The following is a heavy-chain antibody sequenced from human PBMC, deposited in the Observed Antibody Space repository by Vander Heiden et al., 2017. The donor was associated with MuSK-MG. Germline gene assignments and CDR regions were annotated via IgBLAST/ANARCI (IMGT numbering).Heavy chain of an antibody. D-gene: IGHD5-12*01. CDR1: GGSFSGYY. J-gene: IGHJ6*03. V-gene: IGHV4-34*01. Sequence: QVQLQQWGAGLLKPSETLSLTCAVYGGSFSGYYWSWIRQPPGKGLEWIGEINHSGSTNYNPSLKSRVTISVDTSKNQFSLKLSSVTAADTAVYYCARSGGYDMDKTMDVWGKGTTVTVSS. CDR2: INHSGST. CDR3: ARSGGYDMDKTMDV.